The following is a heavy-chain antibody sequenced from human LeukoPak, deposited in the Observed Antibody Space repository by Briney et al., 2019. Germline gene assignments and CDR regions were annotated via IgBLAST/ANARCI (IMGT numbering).Heavy chain of an antibody. D-gene: IGHD3-16*02. Sequence: SETLSLTCTVSGGSISSYYWSWIRQPAGKGLEWIGSIYYSGSTYYNPSLKSRVTISVDTSKNQFSLKLSSVTAADTAVYYCARVRMITFGGVISPSYYFDYWAREPWSPSPQ. CDR3: ARVRMITFGGVISPSYYFDY. CDR2: IYYSGST. CDR1: GGSISSYY. V-gene: IGHV4-4*07. J-gene: IGHJ4*02.